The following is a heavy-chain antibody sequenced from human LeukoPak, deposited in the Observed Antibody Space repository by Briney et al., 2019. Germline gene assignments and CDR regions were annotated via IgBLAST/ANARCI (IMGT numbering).Heavy chain of an antibody. Sequence: SQTLSLTCTVSGGSISSGDYYWSWIRQPPGKGLEWFGYIYYSGSTYYNPSLKSRVTISVDTSKNQFSLKLSSVTAADTAVYYCARDVGYYGSGTNYYYYGMDVWGQGTTVTVSS. D-gene: IGHD3-10*01. CDR1: GGSISSGDYY. CDR3: ARDVGYYGSGTNYYYYGMDV. J-gene: IGHJ6*02. CDR2: IYYSGST. V-gene: IGHV4-30-4*01.